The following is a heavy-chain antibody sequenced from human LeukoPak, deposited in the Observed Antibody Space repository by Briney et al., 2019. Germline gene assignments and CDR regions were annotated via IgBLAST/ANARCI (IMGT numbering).Heavy chain of an antibody. CDR2: LHYSGST. V-gene: IGHV4-59*08. J-gene: IGHJ4*01. CDR1: DDSIRRYY. D-gene: IGHD3-9*01. CDR3: AGHEQAVSATGPLEN. Sequence: SETLSLTCTVSDDSIRRYYWSWIRQPPGKGLEWIGYLHYSGSTSYNPSLKSRVATSVDTSKNQFSLKLTSVTAADTAVYYCAGHEQAVSATGPLENSGHGTLVTVSS.